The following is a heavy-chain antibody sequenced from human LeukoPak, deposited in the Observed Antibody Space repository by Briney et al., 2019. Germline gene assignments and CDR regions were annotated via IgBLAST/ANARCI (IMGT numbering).Heavy chain of an antibody. V-gene: IGHV3-13*01. D-gene: IGHD6-13*01. CDR2: ISIAGVT. J-gene: IGHJ4*02. CDR1: GFIVSGND. Sequence: PGGSLRLSCAASGFIVSGNDMHWVRQIIGKGLKWVSAISIAGVTYYPGSVKGRFIISRENVKNSLYLQMNSLRPGDTAVYYCARARHREGYKSTWYDYWGQGTLVTVSS. CDR3: ARARHREGYKSTWYDY.